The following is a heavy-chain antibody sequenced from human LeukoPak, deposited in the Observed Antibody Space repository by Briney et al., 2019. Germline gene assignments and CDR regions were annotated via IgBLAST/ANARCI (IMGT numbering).Heavy chain of an antibody. V-gene: IGHV1-69*04. CDR2: IIPILDIT. CDR3: ARDPLLAAADSGSDY. Sequence: ASVKVSCKASGGTFSSYAISWVRQAPGQGLEWMGRIIPILDITNYAQKFQGRVTIIADKSTSTAYMELSSLRSEDTAVYYCARDPLLAAADSGSDYWGQGTLVTVSS. CDR1: GGTFSSYA. J-gene: IGHJ4*02. D-gene: IGHD6-13*01.